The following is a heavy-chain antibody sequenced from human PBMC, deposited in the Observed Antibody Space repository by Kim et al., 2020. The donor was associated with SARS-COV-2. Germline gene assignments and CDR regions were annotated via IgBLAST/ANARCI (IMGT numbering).Heavy chain of an antibody. CDR2: INHSGST. J-gene: IGHJ4*02. Sequence: SETLSLTCAVYGGSFSGYYWSWIRQPPGKGLEWIGEINHSGSTNYNPSLKSRVTISVDTSKNQFSLKLSSVTAADTAVYYCARGTYDFWSGYRPCHFDYWGQGTLVTVSS. CDR1: GGSFSGYY. D-gene: IGHD3-3*01. CDR3: ARGTYDFWSGYRPCHFDY. V-gene: IGHV4-34*01.